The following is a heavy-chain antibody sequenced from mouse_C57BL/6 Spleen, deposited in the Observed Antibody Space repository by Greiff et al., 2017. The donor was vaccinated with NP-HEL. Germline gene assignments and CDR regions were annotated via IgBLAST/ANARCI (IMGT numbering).Heavy chain of an antibody. V-gene: IGHV14-2*01. Sequence: EVKLQESGAELVKPGASVKLSCTASGFNIKDYYMPWVKQRTEQGLEWIGRIDPEDGETKYAPKFQGKATITADTSSNTAYLQLSSLTSEDTAVYYCEGGPTGSSPDYWGQGTTLTVSS. CDR2: IDPEDGET. J-gene: IGHJ2*01. CDR3: EGGPTGSSPDY. D-gene: IGHD1-1*01. CDR1: GFNIKDYY.